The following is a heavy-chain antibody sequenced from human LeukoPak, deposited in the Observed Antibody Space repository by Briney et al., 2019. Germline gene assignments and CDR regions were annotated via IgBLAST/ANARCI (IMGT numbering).Heavy chain of an antibody. V-gene: IGHV4-59*01. CDR3: ARIKTWLGYYYYYMDV. J-gene: IGHJ6*03. D-gene: IGHD6-19*01. CDR2: IYYSGST. Sequence: SETLSLTCTVSGGSISSYYWSWIRQPPGKGLEWIGYIYYSGSTNYNPSLKSRVTISVDTSKNQFSLKLSSVTAADTAVYYCARIKTWLGYYYYYMDVWGKGTTVTISS. CDR1: GGSISSYY.